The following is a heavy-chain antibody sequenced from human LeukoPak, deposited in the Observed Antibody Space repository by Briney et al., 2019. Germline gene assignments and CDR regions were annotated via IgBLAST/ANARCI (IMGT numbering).Heavy chain of an antibody. D-gene: IGHD3-9*01. CDR2: FDPEDGET. CDR1: GYTLTELS. Sequence: GASVKVSCKVSGYTLTELSMHWVRQAPGKGLEWMGGFDPEDGETIYAQKFQGRVTMTEDTSTDTAYMELSSLRSEDTAVYYCATDLILTGYYTFDYWGQGTLVTVSS. V-gene: IGHV1-24*01. CDR3: ATDLILTGYYTFDY. J-gene: IGHJ4*02.